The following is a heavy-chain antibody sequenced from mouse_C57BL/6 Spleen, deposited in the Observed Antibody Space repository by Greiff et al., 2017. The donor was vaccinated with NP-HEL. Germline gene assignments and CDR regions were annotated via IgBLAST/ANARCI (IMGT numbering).Heavy chain of an antibody. Sequence: EVKLMESGGGLVKPGGSLKLSCAASGFTFSSYTMSWVRQTPEKRLEWVATISGGGGNTYYPDSVKGRFTISRDNAKNTLYLQMSSLRSEDTSLYYCARQGAYYSNGDYFDYWGQGTTLTVSS. V-gene: IGHV5-9*01. CDR2: ISGGGGNT. D-gene: IGHD2-5*01. CDR3: ARQGAYYSNGDYFDY. CDR1: GFTFSSYT. J-gene: IGHJ2*01.